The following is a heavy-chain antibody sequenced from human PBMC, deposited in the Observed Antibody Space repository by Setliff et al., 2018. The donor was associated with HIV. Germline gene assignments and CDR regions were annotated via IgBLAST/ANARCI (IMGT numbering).Heavy chain of an antibody. Sequence: GGSLRLSCAASGFTLRSYAMYWVRQAPGKGLEWVAGISGAGATTYYADSVKGRFTISRDNSKDTLYLQMNSLRAEDTAVYYCAKDGYSDYLNSYFDYWGQGTLVTVS. CDR1: GFTLRSYA. D-gene: IGHD4-17*01. J-gene: IGHJ4*02. V-gene: IGHV3-23*01. CDR2: ISGAGATT. CDR3: AKDGYSDYLNSYFDY.